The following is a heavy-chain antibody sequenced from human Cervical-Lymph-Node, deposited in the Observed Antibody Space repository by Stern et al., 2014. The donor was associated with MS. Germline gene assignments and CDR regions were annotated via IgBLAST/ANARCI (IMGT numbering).Heavy chain of an antibody. D-gene: IGHD1-1*01. CDR3: ARERKVERSSRLLVSFDV. V-gene: IGHV4-34*01. CDR2: INSSGAT. J-gene: IGHJ3*01. CDR1: GASFSDNY. Sequence: QVQLQQWGAGLLRPSETLSLTCAVQGASFSDNYWSWIRQTPGKGLEWIGEINSSGATHYIPSLMSRATLSVDPSRNQFSLKLSSLTAADTAMYYCARERKVERSSRLLVSFDVWGQGTLVTVSS.